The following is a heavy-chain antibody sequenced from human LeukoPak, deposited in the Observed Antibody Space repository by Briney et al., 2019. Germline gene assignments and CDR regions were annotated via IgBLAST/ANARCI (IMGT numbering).Heavy chain of an antibody. D-gene: IGHD3-10*01. CDR2: INPNSGGT. CDR1: GYSFTVYY. CDR3: VRGGEKVRGVIITY. V-gene: IGHV1-2*02. Sequence: GASVKLSCKASGYSFTVYYMSWVRQAPGQGLGWVGLINPNSGGTNYSQKFQGRVTMTRDTSISTAYMELSRLRSDDTAVYYCVRGGEKVRGVIITYWGQGTLVTVSS. J-gene: IGHJ4*02.